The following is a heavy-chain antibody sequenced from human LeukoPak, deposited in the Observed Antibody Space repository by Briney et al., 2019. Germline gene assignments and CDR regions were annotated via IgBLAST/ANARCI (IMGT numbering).Heavy chain of an antibody. D-gene: IGHD6-19*01. J-gene: IGHJ3*02. CDR2: IYYSGST. V-gene: IGHV4-39*01. Sequence: SETLSLTCTVSGGSLSSSSYYWGWIRQPPGRGLAWIGSIYYSGSTYYNPSLKTRVTISVDTSKNQFSLKLSSVTAADTAVYYCARHPRGIGSGWYFGAFDIWGQGTMVTVSS. CDR1: GGSLSSSSYY. CDR3: ARHPRGIGSGWYFGAFDI.